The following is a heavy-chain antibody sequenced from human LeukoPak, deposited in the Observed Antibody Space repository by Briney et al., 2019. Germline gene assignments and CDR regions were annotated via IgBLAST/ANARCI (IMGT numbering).Heavy chain of an antibody. V-gene: IGHV4-59*08. CDR1: GGSISSYY. D-gene: IGHD3-16*01. CDR3: ARQFALTWFDP. Sequence: SSETLSLTCTVSGGSISSYYWSWIRQPPGKGLEWIGYISDSGRTNYNPSLKSRVSISPDTSKNQLSLRLSSVTAADTAVYYCARQFALTWFDPWGQGTLVTVSS. J-gene: IGHJ5*02. CDR2: ISDSGRT.